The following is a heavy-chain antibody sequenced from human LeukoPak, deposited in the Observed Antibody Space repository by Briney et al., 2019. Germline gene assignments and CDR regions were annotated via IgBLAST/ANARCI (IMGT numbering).Heavy chain of an antibody. D-gene: IGHD6-13*01. CDR3: AREQLGPYYYYMDV. Sequence: GGSLRLSCAASGFTVSSNYMRWVRQAPGKGLEWVSVIYSGGSTYYADSVKGRFTISRDNSKNTLYLQMNSLRAEDTAVYYCAREQLGPYYYYMDVWGKGTTVTVSS. CDR2: IYSGGST. J-gene: IGHJ6*03. CDR1: GFTVSSNY. V-gene: IGHV3-53*01.